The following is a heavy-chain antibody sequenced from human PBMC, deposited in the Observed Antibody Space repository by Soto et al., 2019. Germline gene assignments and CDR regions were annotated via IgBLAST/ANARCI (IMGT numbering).Heavy chain of an antibody. CDR2: IIPIFGTA. Sequence: SVKVSFKASGGTFSSYAISWLRQAPGQGLEWMGGIIPIFGTANYAQKFQGRVTITADESTSTAYMELSSLRSEDTAVYYCARDAGMTTGFDYWGQGPLVTVSS. CDR3: ARDAGMTTGFDY. J-gene: IGHJ4*02. V-gene: IGHV1-69*13. CDR1: GGTFSSYA. D-gene: IGHD4-4*01.